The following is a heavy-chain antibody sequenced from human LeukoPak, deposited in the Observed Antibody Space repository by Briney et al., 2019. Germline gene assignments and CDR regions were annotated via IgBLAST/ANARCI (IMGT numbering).Heavy chain of an antibody. CDR2: IYPGDSDT. D-gene: IGHD1-26*01. V-gene: IGHV5-51*01. J-gene: IGHJ4*02. CDR1: GYSFTSYW. CDR3: ARPRESGSYPFDY. Sequence: GESLKISCKGSGYSFTSYWIGWVRQMPGKGLEWVAIIYPGDSDTRYYRSFQGQVSISADRSISTAYLQWGSLKASDTAMYYCARPRESGSYPFDYWGQGTLVTVSS.